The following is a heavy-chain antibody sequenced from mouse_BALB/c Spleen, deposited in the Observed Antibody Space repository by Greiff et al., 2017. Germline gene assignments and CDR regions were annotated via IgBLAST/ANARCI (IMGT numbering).Heavy chain of an antibody. CDR3: ARGDYDY. CDR1: GFTFSSYG. D-gene: IGHD2-4*01. Sequence: DVQLVESGGGLVQPGGSLKLSCAASGFTFSSYGMSWVRQTPDKRLELVATINSNGGSTYYPDSVKGRFTISRDNAKNTLYLQMSSLKSEDTAMYYCARGDYDYWGQGTTLTVSS. CDR2: INSNGGST. J-gene: IGHJ2*01. V-gene: IGHV5-6-3*01.